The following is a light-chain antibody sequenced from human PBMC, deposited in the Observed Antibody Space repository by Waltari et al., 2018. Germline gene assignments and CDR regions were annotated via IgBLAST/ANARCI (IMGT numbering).Light chain of an antibody. J-gene: IGKJ4*01. CDR1: QTILYSSSNKNN. Sequence: DIVMTQSPDSLTVSLGERATVNCKSSQTILYSSSNKNNWSWYQQRPGQPPKLLIYWAATRESGVPDRFSGSGSGTDFTLTISSLQAEDVAVYYCQQYYSTPLTFGGGTRVEIK. CDR3: QQYYSTPLT. V-gene: IGKV4-1*01. CDR2: WAA.